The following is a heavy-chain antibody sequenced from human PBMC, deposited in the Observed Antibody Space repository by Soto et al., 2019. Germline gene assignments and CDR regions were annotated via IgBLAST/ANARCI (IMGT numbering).Heavy chain of an antibody. J-gene: IGHJ6*02. CDR1: GYTFTSYA. D-gene: IGHD3-22*01. CDR3: AREEYYYDSRVLYYYYGMDV. CDR2: INAGNGNT. V-gene: IGHV1-3*01. Sequence: GASVKVSCKASGYTFTSYAMHWVRQAPGQRLEWMGWINAGNGNTKYSQKFQGRVTITRDTSASTAYMELSSLRSEDTAVYYCAREEYYYDSRVLYYYYGMDVWGQGTTVTVSS.